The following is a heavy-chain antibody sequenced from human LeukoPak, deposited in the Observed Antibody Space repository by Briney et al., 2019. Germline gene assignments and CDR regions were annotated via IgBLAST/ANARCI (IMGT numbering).Heavy chain of an antibody. V-gene: IGHV1-2*02. CDR3: ARFGWHDY. Sequence: ASVKVSCKASGYTFTSYGISWVRQAPGQGLEWMGWINPNSGGTNYAQKFQGRVTMTRDTSISTAYMELSRLRSDDTAVYYCARFGWHDYWGQGTLVTVSS. D-gene: IGHD3-10*01. CDR1: GYTFTSYG. CDR2: INPNSGGT. J-gene: IGHJ4*02.